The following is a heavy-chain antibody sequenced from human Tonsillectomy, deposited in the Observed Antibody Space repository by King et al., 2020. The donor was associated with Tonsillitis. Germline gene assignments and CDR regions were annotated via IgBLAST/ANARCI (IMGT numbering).Heavy chain of an antibody. J-gene: IGHJ4*02. CDR3: ARGGYCGGDCYYFDY. CDR2: INPSGVST. V-gene: IGHV1-46*03. Sequence: VQLVQSVAEVKKPGASVKVSCKASGYTFTSSYMHWVRQAPGQGLEWMGIINPSGVSTSYAQKFQGRVTMTRDTSTSTVYMELSSLSSEETAVYYCARGGYCGGDCYYFDYWGQGTLVTVSS. CDR1: GYTFTSSY. D-gene: IGHD2-21*02.